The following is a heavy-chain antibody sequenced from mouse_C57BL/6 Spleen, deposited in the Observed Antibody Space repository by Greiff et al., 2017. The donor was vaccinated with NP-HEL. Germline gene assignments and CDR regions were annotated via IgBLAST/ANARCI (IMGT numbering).Heavy chain of an antibody. Sequence: EVKLVESGGGLVKPGGSLKLSCAASGFTFSSYAMSWVRQTPEKRLEWVATISDGGSYTYYPDNVKGRFTISRDNAKNNLYLQMSHLKSEDTAMYYCAREKIYDDYTYAKDYWGQGTSVTVSS. CDR1: GFTFSSYA. D-gene: IGHD2-13*01. J-gene: IGHJ4*01. CDR2: ISDGGSYT. CDR3: AREKIYDDYTYAKDY. V-gene: IGHV5-4*01.